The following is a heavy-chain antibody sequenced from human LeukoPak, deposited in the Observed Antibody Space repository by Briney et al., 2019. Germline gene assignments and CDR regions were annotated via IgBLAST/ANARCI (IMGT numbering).Heavy chain of an antibody. CDR2: MYYSGST. CDR3: ARERDCSGGSCYSGWFDP. CDR1: GGSISSYY. V-gene: IGHV4-4*08. D-gene: IGHD2-15*01. J-gene: IGHJ5*02. Sequence: SESLSLTCTVSGGSISSYYWSWIRQPPGKGLEWIGYMYYSGSTYYNPSLKSRVTISVDTSKNQFSLKLSSVTAADTAVYYCARERDCSGGSCYSGWFDPWGQGTLVTVSS.